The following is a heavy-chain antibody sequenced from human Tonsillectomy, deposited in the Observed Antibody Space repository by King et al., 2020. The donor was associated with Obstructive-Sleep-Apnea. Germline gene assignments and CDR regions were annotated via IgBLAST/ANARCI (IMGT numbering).Heavy chain of an antibody. Sequence: TLKESGPTLVKPTQTLTLTCTFSWFSLSTSGGGGGWIRQPPGKTLEWLAHIYWDYDKRYSPSLKSRLPTTKDTSKNQVVLTMTNMDPVDTATYYCAHITHRWLQFFRSYAFDIWGQGTMVTVSS. CDR1: WFSLSTSGGG. CDR2: IYWDYDK. CDR3: AHITHRWLQFFRSYAFDI. J-gene: IGHJ3*02. V-gene: IGHV2-5*02. D-gene: IGHD5-24*01.